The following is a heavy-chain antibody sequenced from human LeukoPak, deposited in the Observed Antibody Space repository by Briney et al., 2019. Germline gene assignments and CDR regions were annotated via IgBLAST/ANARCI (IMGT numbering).Heavy chain of an antibody. CDR3: ARDPSTYYYDSTGLGGAFDI. D-gene: IGHD3-22*01. J-gene: IGHJ3*02. Sequence: GGSLRLSCAASGFTVSINYMSWVRQAPGKGLEWVSVIYSGGSTYYADSVKGRFTISRDNSKNTLYLQMNSLRAEDTAVYYCARDPSTYYYDSTGLGGAFDIWGQGTMVTVSS. CDR1: GFTVSINY. V-gene: IGHV3-53*01. CDR2: IYSGGST.